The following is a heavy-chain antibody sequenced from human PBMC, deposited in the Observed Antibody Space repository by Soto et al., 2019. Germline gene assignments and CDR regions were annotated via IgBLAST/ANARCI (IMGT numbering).Heavy chain of an antibody. CDR3: ARDFRGYCSGGSCAPWWFDP. D-gene: IGHD2-15*01. CDR1: GYTFTSYG. CDR2: ISAYNGNT. Sequence: ASVKVSCKASGYTFTSYGISWVRQAPGQGLEWMGWISAYNGNTNNAQKLQGRVTMTTDTSTSTAYMELRSLRSDDTAVYYCARDFRGYCSGGSCAPWWFDPWGQGTLVTVSS. J-gene: IGHJ5*02. V-gene: IGHV1-18*01.